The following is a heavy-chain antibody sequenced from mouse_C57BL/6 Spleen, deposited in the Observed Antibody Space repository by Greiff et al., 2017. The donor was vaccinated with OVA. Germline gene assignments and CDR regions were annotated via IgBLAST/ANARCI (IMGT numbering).Heavy chain of an antibody. J-gene: IGHJ2*01. CDR3: ARQLRLRDYFDY. CDR1: GYAFSSYW. Sequence: VKLVESGAELVKPGASVKISCKASGYAFSSYWMNWVKQRPGKGLEWIGQIYPGDGDTNYNGKFKGKATLTADKSSSTAYMQLSSLTSEDSAVYFCARQLRLRDYFDYWGQGTTLTVSS. V-gene: IGHV1-80*01. CDR2: IYPGDGDT. D-gene: IGHD3-2*02.